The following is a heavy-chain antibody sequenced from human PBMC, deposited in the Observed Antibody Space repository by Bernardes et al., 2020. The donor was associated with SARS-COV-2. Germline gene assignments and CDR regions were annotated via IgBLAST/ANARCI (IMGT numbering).Heavy chain of an antibody. Sequence: ASVKVSCKASGYTFTGYYVHWVRQAPGQGLEWMGWINPNSGGTNYAQKFQDRVTMTRDTSISTAYMELSRLRSDDTAVYYCAIPPTNYDRYGMDVWGQGTTVTGSS. V-gene: IGHV1-2*02. D-gene: IGHD3-22*01. J-gene: IGHJ6*02. CDR3: AIPPTNYDRYGMDV. CDR1: GYTFTGYY. CDR2: INPNSGGT.